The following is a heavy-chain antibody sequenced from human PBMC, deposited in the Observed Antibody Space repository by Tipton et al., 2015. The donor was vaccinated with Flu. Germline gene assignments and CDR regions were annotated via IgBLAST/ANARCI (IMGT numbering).Heavy chain of an antibody. CDR1: GFTFSTYW. V-gene: IGHV3-7*01. J-gene: IGHJ4*02. D-gene: IGHD3-22*01. CDR3: AREEGHYYDTSGYLDY. Sequence: SLRLSCVASGFTFSTYWMTWVRQAPGKGLEWVVSINQDGSDKYYVDSVKGRFTISRDNAKNSLYLQMNSLRAEDTAMYYCAREEGHYYDTSGYLDYWGQGTLVTVSS. CDR2: INQDGSDK.